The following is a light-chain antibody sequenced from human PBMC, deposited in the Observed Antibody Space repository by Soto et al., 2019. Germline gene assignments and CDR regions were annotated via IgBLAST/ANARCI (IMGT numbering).Light chain of an antibody. V-gene: IGKV3-15*01. CDR2: ETS. CDR3: QHYNNWPPTWT. Sequence: EIVLTQSPATLSVSPGERATLSCRASHSVTSTLTWYQQKPGQAPRLLIYETSTRATGVPARFSGSGSGTEFTLTISSLQSEDFAVYYCQHYNNWPPTWTFGQGTKVELK. J-gene: IGKJ1*01. CDR1: HSVTST.